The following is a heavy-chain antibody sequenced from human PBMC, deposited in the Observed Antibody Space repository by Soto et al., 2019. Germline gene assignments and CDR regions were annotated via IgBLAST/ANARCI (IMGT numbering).Heavy chain of an antibody. Sequence: SVKVSCKASGGTFSSYAISWVRQAPGQGLEWMGGIIPIFGTANYAQKFQGRVTITADESTSTAYMELSSLKVDDTAVYFCARDRRPTVYNGLDVWGQGTTVTVSS. CDR3: ARDRRPTVYNGLDV. CDR2: IIPIFGTA. V-gene: IGHV1-69*13. CDR1: GGTFSSYA. J-gene: IGHJ6*02.